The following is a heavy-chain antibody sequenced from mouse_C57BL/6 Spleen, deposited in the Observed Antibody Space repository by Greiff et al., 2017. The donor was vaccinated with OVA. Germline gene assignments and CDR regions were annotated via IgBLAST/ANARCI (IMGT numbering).Heavy chain of an antibody. Sequence: QVQLQQSGAELVRPGASVTLSCKASGYTFTDYEMHWVKQTPVHGLEWIGAIDPETGGTAYNQKFKGKAILTADKSSSTAYMELRSLTSEDSAVYDCTRGGDGYSFAYWGQGTLVTVSA. J-gene: IGHJ3*01. V-gene: IGHV1-15*01. CDR3: TRGGDGYSFAY. CDR2: IDPETGGT. D-gene: IGHD2-3*01. CDR1: GYTFTDYE.